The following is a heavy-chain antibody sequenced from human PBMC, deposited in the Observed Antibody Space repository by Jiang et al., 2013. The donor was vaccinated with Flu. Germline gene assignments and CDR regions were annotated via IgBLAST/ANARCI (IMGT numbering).Heavy chain of an antibody. CDR2: ISPYIGNT. V-gene: IGHV1-18*01. CDR3: ARDHITGYYHLFDS. D-gene: IGHD3-9*01. Sequence: SGAEVKKPGASVKVSCKASGYKFDSYGISWVRQAPGQGLEWMGWISPYIGNTNYAQNFQGRVTMTTDTSTSTAYMEVRSLRSDDTAVYYCARDHITGYYHLFDSWGQGTPVTVSS. J-gene: IGHJ4*02. CDR1: GYKFDSYG.